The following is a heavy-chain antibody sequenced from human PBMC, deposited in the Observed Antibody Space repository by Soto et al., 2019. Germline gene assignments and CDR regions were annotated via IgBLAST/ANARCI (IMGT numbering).Heavy chain of an antibody. J-gene: IGHJ4*02. CDR3: AKLPSHKWLDYFDS. CDR2: ISGSSST. CDR1: GFTFSSYA. Sequence: GGSLRLSCAASGFTFSSYAMTWVRQAPGKGLECVSVISGSSSTYYADSVRGRFTISRDNSKNTLYLQMNSLRAEDTAVYYCAKLPSHKWLDYFDSWGQGTLVTVSS. D-gene: IGHD6-19*01. V-gene: IGHV3-23*01.